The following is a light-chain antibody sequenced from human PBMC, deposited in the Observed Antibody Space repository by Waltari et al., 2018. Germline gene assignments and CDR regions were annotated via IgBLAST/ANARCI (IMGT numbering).Light chain of an antibody. V-gene: IGKV3-20*01. CDR3: QKWGA. Sequence: DTVLTQSPGTLSLSPGDRATLSCRASQSVANNYLAWYQQKPGQAPRLLIYAASIRATGIPDRFSGGGSGTDFTLTINRLEPEDFAVYYCQKWGAFGQGTKVEIK. J-gene: IGKJ1*01. CDR2: AAS. CDR1: QSVANNY.